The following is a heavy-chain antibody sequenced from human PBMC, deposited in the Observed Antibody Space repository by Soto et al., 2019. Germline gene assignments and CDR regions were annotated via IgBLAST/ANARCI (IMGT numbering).Heavy chain of an antibody. V-gene: IGHV5-51*03. Sequence: EVQLVQAGAEVKKPGESLQISCKGSGYSYTNYWIGWVRQMPGKGLEWMGVIYPGDSDTIYSPSFQGQVTISADKSINTAYLQWSSLKASDTAMYYCARRGNCNDHPDGFDIWGQGTMVTVSS. D-gene: IGHD1-1*01. CDR3: ARRGNCNDHPDGFDI. CDR1: GYSYTNYW. J-gene: IGHJ3*02. CDR2: IYPGDSDT.